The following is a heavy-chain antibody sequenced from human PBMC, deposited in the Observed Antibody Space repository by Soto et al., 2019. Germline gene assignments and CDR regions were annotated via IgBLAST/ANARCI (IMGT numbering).Heavy chain of an antibody. V-gene: IGHV4-38-2*01. CDR3: AREYGSGSYYNPRYYGMDV. CDR1: GYSISSGYS. D-gene: IGHD3-10*01. CDR2: IYHSGST. J-gene: IGHJ6*02. Sequence: SETLSLTCAVSGYSISSGYSWGWIRSPPGKGLEWIGSIYHSGSTYYNPSLKSRVTISVDTSKNQFSLKLSSVTAADTAVYYCAREYGSGSYYNPRYYGMDVWGQGTTVT.